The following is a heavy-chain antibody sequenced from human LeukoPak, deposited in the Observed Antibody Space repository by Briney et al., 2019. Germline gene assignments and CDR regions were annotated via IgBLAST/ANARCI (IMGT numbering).Heavy chain of an antibody. D-gene: IGHD3-22*01. CDR2: ISAYNGNT. Sequence: GASVKISCKASGYTFTSYGISWVRQAPGQGLEWMGWISAYNGNTNYAQKLQGRVTMTTDTSTSTAYMELRSLRSDDTAVYYCARAYYYDSSGYYYGEFFDYWGQGALVTVSS. V-gene: IGHV1-18*01. CDR1: GYTFTSYG. CDR3: ARAYYYDSSGYYYGEFFDY. J-gene: IGHJ4*02.